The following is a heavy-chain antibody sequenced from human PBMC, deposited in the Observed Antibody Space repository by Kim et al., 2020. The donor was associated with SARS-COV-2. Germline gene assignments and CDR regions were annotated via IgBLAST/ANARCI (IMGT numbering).Heavy chain of an antibody. J-gene: IGHJ3*02. CDR3: ARAPTPYSRRTGAFDI. CDR1: GGTFSSYA. CDR2: IIPILGIA. V-gene: IGHV1-69*04. Sequence: SVKVSCKASGGTFSSYAISWVRQAPGQGLEWMGRIIPILGIANYAQKFQGRVTITADKSTSTAYMELSSLRSEDTAVYYCARAPTPYSRRTGAFDIWGQGTMVTVSS. D-gene: IGHD1-1*01.